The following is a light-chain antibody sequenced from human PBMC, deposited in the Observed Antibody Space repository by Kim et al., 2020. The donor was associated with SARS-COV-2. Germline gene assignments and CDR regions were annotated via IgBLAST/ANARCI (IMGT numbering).Light chain of an antibody. Sequence: PGERVTLSCRASQSVSSSYLTSYQQKPGQAPRLLIYGASTRATGIPARFSGSGSGTDFTLTISSLQPEDFAVYYCQQDYNLLTFGQGTKVDIK. CDR2: GAS. CDR3: QQDYNLLT. CDR1: QSVSSSY. V-gene: IGKV3D-7*01. J-gene: IGKJ1*01.